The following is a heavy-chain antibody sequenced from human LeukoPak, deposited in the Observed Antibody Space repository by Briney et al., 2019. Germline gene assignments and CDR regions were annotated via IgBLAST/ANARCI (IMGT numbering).Heavy chain of an antibody. Sequence: PSETLSLTCAVYGGSFSGYYWSWIRQPPGKGLEWIGEINHSGSTNYNPSLKSRVTISVDTSKNQFSLKLSSVTAADTAVYYCARGDYGDFPDYFDYWGKGTLVTVSS. CDR3: ARGDYGDFPDYFDY. CDR1: GGSFSGYY. V-gene: IGHV4-34*01. J-gene: IGHJ4*02. CDR2: INHSGST. D-gene: IGHD4-17*01.